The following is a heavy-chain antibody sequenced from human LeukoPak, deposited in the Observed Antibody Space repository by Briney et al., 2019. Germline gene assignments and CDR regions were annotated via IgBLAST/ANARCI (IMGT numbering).Heavy chain of an antibody. J-gene: IGHJ4*02. CDR1: GGSISSYY. V-gene: IGHV4-59*01. CDR2: IYYSGST. D-gene: IGHD6-19*01. CDR3: ARSDGGWAFDY. Sequence: SETLSLTRTVSGGSISSYYWSWIRQPPGRGLEWIGYIYYSGSTNYNPSLKSRVTISVDTSKNQFSLKLSSVTAADTAVYYCARSDGGWAFDYWGQGTLVTVSS.